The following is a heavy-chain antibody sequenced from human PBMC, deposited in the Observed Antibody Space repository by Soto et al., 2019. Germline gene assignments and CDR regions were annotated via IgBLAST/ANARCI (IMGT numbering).Heavy chain of an antibody. Sequence: PRLSCAASGFTFSSYSMNWVRQAPGKGLEWVSSISSSSSYIYYADSVKGRLTISRDNAKNSLYLQMNSLRAEDTAVYYCARGGAVGYYYYYGMDVWGQGTTVTVSS. V-gene: IGHV3-21*01. J-gene: IGHJ6*02. CDR3: ARGGAVGYYYYYGMDV. CDR2: ISSSSSYI. CDR1: GFTFSSYS. D-gene: IGHD6-19*01.